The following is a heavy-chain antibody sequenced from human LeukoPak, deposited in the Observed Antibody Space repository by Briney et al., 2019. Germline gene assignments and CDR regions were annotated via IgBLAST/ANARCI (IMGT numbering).Heavy chain of an antibody. Sequence: GGSLRLSCAASGFTFSSYAMSWVRQAPGKGLEWVSTISGNGGRTYYADSVKGRFTISRDNSKNTLYLQMDSLRAEDTAVYYCAKRGEGYCSSTSCFGYWGQGTLVTVSS. CDR1: GFTFSSYA. J-gene: IGHJ4*02. CDR3: AKRGEGYCSSTSCFGY. CDR2: ISGNGGRT. V-gene: IGHV3-23*01. D-gene: IGHD2-2*01.